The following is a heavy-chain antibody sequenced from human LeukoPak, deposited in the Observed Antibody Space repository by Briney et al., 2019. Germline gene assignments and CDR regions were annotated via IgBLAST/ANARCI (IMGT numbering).Heavy chain of an antibody. CDR3: ARRKIPLDYDFWSGYYKGWFDP. D-gene: IGHD3-3*01. CDR2: INHSGST. Sequence: PSETLSLTCAVYGGSFSGYYWSWIRQPPGKGLEWIGEINHSGSTNYNPSLKSRVTISVDTSKNQFSLKLSSVTAADTAVYYCARRKIPLDYDFWSGYYKGWFDPWGQGTLVTVSS. J-gene: IGHJ5*02. V-gene: IGHV4-34*01. CDR1: GGSFSGYY.